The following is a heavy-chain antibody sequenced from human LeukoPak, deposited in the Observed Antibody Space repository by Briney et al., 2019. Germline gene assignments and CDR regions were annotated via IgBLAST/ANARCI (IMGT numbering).Heavy chain of an antibody. CDR2: ISGSGGST. D-gene: IGHD3-22*01. CDR1: GITLSNYG. Sequence: GGSLRLSCAVSGITLSNYGMSWVRQAPGKGLEWVAGISGSGGSTNYADSVKGRFTISRDNLKNTLYLQMHSLRAEDTAVYFCAKRGVVIRVILVGFHKEANYFDSWAREPWSPSPQ. V-gene: IGHV3-23*01. J-gene: IGHJ4*02. CDR3: AKRGVVIRVILVGFHKEANYFDS.